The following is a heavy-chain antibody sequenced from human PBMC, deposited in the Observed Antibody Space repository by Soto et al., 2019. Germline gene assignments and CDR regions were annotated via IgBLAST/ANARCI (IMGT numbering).Heavy chain of an antibody. CDR2: IYYSGST. J-gene: IGHJ2*01. V-gene: IGHV4-39*01. CDR1: GGSISSSSYY. Sequence: QLQLQESGPGLVKPSETLSLTCTVSGGSISSSSYYWGWIRQPPGMGLEWIGSIYYSGSTYYNPSLKSRVTISVDTSKNQFSLKLSSVTAADTAVYYCADAPYYYDSSGYRNWYFDLWGRGTLVTVSS. CDR3: ADAPYYYDSSGYRNWYFDL. D-gene: IGHD3-22*01.